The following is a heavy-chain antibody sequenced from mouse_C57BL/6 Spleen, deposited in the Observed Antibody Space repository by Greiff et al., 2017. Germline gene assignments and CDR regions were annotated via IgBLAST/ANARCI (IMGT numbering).Heavy chain of an antibody. CDR3: ARGDGYQYYYAMDY. V-gene: IGHV1-82*01. J-gene: IGHJ4*01. Sequence: QVQLQQSGPELVKPGASVKISCKASGYAFSSSWMNWVKQRPGKGLEWIGRIYPGDGDTNYNGKFKGKATLTADKSSSTAYMQLSSLTSEDSAVYFCARGDGYQYYYAMDYWGQGTSVTVSS. D-gene: IGHD2-3*01. CDR2: IYPGDGDT. CDR1: GYAFSSSW.